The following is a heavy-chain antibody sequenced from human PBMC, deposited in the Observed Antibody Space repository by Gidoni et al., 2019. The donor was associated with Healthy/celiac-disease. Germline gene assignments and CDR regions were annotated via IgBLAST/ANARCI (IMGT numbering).Heavy chain of an antibody. J-gene: IGHJ4*02. CDR1: GLTFSSYA. CDR2: ISGSGGST. V-gene: IGHV3-23*01. Sequence: EVQLLESGGGLVQPGGSLRLSCAASGLTFSSYAIVWVRQAPGKGLEWVSAISGSGGSTYYADSVKGRFTISRDNSKNTLYLQMNSLRAEDTAVYYCAKDLKDVLRYFDWLLSSFDYWGQGTLVTVSS. CDR3: AKDLKDVLRYFDWLLSSFDY. D-gene: IGHD3-9*01.